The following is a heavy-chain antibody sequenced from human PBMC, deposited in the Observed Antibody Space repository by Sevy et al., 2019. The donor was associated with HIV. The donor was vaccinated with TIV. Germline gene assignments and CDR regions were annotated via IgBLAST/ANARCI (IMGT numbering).Heavy chain of an antibody. Sequence: SETLSLTCAVYGGSFSGYYWSWIRQPPGKGLEWIGEINHSGSTNYSPSLKSRVTISVDTSKNQFSLKLNSVTAADTAVYYCARYRVAGNFDYWGQGTLVTVSS. J-gene: IGHJ4*02. CDR1: GGSFSGYY. CDR2: INHSGST. CDR3: ARYRVAGNFDY. D-gene: IGHD6-19*01. V-gene: IGHV4-34*01.